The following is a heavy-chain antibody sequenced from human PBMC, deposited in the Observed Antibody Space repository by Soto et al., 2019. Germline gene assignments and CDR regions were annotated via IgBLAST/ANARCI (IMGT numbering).Heavy chain of an antibody. V-gene: IGHV3-11*05. Sequence: QVQLVESGGGLVKPGGSLRLSCAASGFTFSDYYMSWIRQAPGKGLEWVSYISRSSSNTNYADSVNGRFTISRDNAKKSRYLQMNSLRADDTAVYYCAGGRGSYLPDYWGQGTLVTVSS. D-gene: IGHD1-26*01. CDR1: GFTFSDYY. CDR2: ISRSSSNT. CDR3: AGGRGSYLPDY. J-gene: IGHJ4*02.